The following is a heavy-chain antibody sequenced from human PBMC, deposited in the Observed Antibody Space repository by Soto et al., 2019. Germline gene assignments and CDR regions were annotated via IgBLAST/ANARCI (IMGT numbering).Heavy chain of an antibody. Sequence: GASVKVSCKTSGFMFTSSAVQWVRQARGQRLEWIGWLVVGSGNTHYAQHFQERVTLTRDMSTGTAYMELNSLKTEDTAVYYCTRRGESSAPGVDYWGQGTLVTVSS. CDR3: TRRGESSAPGVDY. CDR1: GFMFTSSA. D-gene: IGHD3-22*01. CDR2: LVVGSGNT. J-gene: IGHJ4*02. V-gene: IGHV1-58*01.